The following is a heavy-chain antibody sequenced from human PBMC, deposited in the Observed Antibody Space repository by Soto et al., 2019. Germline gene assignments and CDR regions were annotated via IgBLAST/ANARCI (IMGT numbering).Heavy chain of an antibody. V-gene: IGHV1-69*01. CDR1: GGTFSSYA. CDR3: ATYYYDSSGYNYLAGI. CDR2: IIPIFGTA. D-gene: IGHD3-22*01. J-gene: IGHJ3*02. Sequence: QVQLVQSGAEVKKPGSSVKVSFKASGGTFSSYAISWVRQAPGQGLEWMGGIIPIFGTANYAQKFQGRVTITGDESTSTDYMERRSLRSEDTAVYDCATYYYDSSGYNYLAGIWGQGRMVTVSS.